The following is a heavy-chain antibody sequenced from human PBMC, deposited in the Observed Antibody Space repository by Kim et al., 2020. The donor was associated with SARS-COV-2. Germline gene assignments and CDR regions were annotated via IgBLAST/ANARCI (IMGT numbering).Heavy chain of an antibody. D-gene: IGHD5-18*01. CDR2: TYYRSNWYN. Sequence: SQTLSLTCAISGDTVSSDSASWSWIRQSPSGGLEWLGRTYYRSNWYNDYAVSVRGRITINPDSSKNQFSLQLNSVTPEDTAVYYCARGPVMKYSPAWVWAWFDPWGQGTLVTVSS. CDR1: GDTVSSDSAS. J-gene: IGHJ5*02. CDR3: ARGPVMKYSPAWVWAWFDP. V-gene: IGHV6-1*01.